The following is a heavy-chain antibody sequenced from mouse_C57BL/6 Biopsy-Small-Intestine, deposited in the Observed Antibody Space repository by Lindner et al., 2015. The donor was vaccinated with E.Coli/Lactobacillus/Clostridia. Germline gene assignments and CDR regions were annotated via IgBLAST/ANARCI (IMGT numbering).Heavy chain of an antibody. CDR1: GYSFTGYN. Sequence: VQLQESGPELVKPGASVRMSCKASGYSFTGYNMHWVKQSLGKSLEWIGYIDPYTGVTSYNQRFEGKATLTVDKSSSTAYMQLNSLTSEDSAVYYCARANWDGEFAYWGQGTLVTVSA. CDR2: IDPYTGVT. CDR3: ARANWDGEFAY. V-gene: IGHV1S135*01. D-gene: IGHD4-1*01. J-gene: IGHJ3*01.